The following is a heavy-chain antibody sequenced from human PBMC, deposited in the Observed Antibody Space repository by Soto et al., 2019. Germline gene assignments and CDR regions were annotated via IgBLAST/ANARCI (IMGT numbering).Heavy chain of an antibody. CDR3: ARDSGRVERAVGVVTWYYYYYGMDV. D-gene: IGHD3-3*01. CDR1: GYTFTSYG. J-gene: IGHJ6*02. Sequence: ASVKVSCKASGYTFTSYGISWVRQAPGQGLEWMGWISAYNGNTNYAQKLQGRVTMTTDTSTSTAYMELRSLRSDDTAVYYCARDSGRVERAVGVVTWYYYYYGMDVWGQGTTGTVSS. V-gene: IGHV1-18*04. CDR2: ISAYNGNT.